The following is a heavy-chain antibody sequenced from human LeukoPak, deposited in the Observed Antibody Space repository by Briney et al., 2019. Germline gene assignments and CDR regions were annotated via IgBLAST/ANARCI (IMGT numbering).Heavy chain of an antibody. CDR2: IKQDGSEK. CDR3: ARTLVTGDAFDI. CDR1: GFTFSSYA. J-gene: IGHJ3*02. D-gene: IGHD2-21*02. V-gene: IGHV3-7*01. Sequence: GGSLRLSCAASGFTFSSYAMHWVRQAPGKGLEWVANIKQDGSEKYYVDSVKGRFTISRDNAKNSLYLQMNSLRAEDTAVYYCARTLVTGDAFDIWGQGTMVTVSS.